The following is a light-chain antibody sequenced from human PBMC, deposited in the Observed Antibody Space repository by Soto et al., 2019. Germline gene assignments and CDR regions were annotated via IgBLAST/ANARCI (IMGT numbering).Light chain of an antibody. J-gene: IGLJ2*01. V-gene: IGLV3-21*04. Sequence: SYELTPPPSVSVAPGKTARITCGGNNIGSKSVHWYQQKPGQAPVLVIYYDSDRPSGIPERFSGSNSGNTATLTISRVEAGDEADYYCQVWDSSSDHSVVFGGGTKLTVL. CDR3: QVWDSSSDHSVV. CDR2: YDS. CDR1: NIGSKS.